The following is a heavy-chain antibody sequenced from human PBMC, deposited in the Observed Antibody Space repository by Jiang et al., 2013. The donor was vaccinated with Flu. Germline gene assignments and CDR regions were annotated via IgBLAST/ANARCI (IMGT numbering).Heavy chain of an antibody. D-gene: IGHD3-22*01. V-gene: IGHV3-11*01. CDR2: ISSSGSTI. Sequence: DYYMSWIRQASREGGVEWVSYISSSGSTIYYADSVKGRFTISRDNAKNSLYLQMNSLRAEDTAVYYCAREDGYYDSSGYYCAFDIWGQGTMVTVSS. CDR3: AREDGYYDSSGYYCAFDI. CDR1: DYY. J-gene: IGHJ3*02.